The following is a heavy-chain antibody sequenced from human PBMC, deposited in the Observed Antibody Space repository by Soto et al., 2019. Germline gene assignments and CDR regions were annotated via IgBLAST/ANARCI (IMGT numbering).Heavy chain of an antibody. J-gene: IGHJ5*02. CDR3: ARAGGYDRSGYGRARRDT. Sequence: QVQLQESGPGLVKPSQTLSLTCTVSGGSISSGGYYWSWIRQHPGKGPEWIGYIYYSGSTYYNPSLKSRGTISVDMSKNQFCLKLSSVTAADTAVYYWARAGGYDRSGYGRARRDTWGQGTLVTVSS. V-gene: IGHV4-31*03. D-gene: IGHD3-22*01. CDR1: GGSISSGGYY. CDR2: IYYSGST.